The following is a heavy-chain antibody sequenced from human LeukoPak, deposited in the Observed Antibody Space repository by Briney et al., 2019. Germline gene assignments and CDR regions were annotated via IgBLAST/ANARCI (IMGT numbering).Heavy chain of an antibody. D-gene: IGHD6-19*01. V-gene: IGHV3-23*01. CDR3: AKTTTGYSSGRFPGWPVDY. CDR1: GFTFSSYA. J-gene: IGHJ4*02. Sequence: GGSLRLSCTASGFTFSSYAMSWVRQAPGKGLEWVSGIFGSGGSTHYADSVKGRFTISRDNSKNTVYLQMNSLRAEDTAVYYCAKTTTGYSSGRFPGWPVDYWGQGTLVTVSS. CDR2: IFGSGGST.